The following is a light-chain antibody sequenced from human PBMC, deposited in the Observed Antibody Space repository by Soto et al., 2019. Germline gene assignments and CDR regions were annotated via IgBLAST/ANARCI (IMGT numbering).Light chain of an antibody. Sequence: QPVLTQPPSASGTPGQRVTISCSGSSSNVGSYTVNWYQQLPGTAPKLLIYGNNQRPSGVPDRFSGSKSGTSASLAISGLQSEDEADYYCSSYAGSNNYVFGTGTKLTVL. CDR3: SSYAGSNNYV. CDR2: GNN. CDR1: SSNVGSYT. V-gene: IGLV1-44*01. J-gene: IGLJ1*01.